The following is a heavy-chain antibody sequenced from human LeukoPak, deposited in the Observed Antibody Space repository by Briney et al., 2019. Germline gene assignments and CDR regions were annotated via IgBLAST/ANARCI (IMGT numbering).Heavy chain of an antibody. V-gene: IGHV3-48*02. CDR1: GFTFSSYS. CDR2: IGSSGTTI. D-gene: IGHD3-9*01. J-gene: IGHJ4*02. Sequence: GGSLRLSCAASGFTFSSYSMNWVRQAPGKGLEWISYIGSSGTTIYYGDSVKGRFTISRDNAKNSLSLQMNSLRDEDTAVYYCVRDEKLRYFDWLLMFDYWGQGTLVTVSS. CDR3: VRDEKLRYFDWLLMFDY.